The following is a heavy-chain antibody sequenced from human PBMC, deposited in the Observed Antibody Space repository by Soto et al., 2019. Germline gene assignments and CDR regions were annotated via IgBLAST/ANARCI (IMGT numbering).Heavy chain of an antibody. J-gene: IGHJ6*02. Sequence: SVKVSCKASGGTFSSYAISWVRQAPGQGLEWMGGIIPIFGTANYAQKFQGRVTMTTDTSTSTAYMELSSLRSEDTAVYYCARGGSSLDYYYGMDVWGQGTTVTVSS. CDR1: GGTFSSYA. V-gene: IGHV1-69*05. CDR3: ARGGSSLDYYYGMDV. CDR2: IIPIFGTA.